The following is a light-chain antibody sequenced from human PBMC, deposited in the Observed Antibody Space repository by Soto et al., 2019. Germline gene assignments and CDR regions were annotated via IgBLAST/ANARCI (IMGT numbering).Light chain of an antibody. CDR2: EVN. CDR1: SSDVGDYIR. CDR3: SSYASSGSPYV. V-gene: IGLV2-14*01. J-gene: IGLJ1*01. Sequence: QSVLTQPASVSGSPGQSITISCTGTSSDVGDYIRVSWYQQHPGKAPKLMIYEVNNRPSGVSDRFSGSKSGNTASLTISGLLAEDEADYYCSSYASSGSPYVFGTGTKLTVL.